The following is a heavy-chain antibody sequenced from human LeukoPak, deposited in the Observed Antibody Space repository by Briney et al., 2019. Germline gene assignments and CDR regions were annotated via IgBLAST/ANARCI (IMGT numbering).Heavy chain of an antibody. Sequence: SETLSLACTVSGGSISSSSYYWGCIRQPPGKGLEWIGSIYYSGSTYYNPSLKSRVTISVDTSKNQFSLKLSSVTAADTAVYYCARSDCSSTSCPHAGYYYYMDVWGKGTTVTVPS. CDR2: IYYSGST. CDR1: GGSISSSSYY. D-gene: IGHD2-2*01. J-gene: IGHJ6*03. CDR3: ARSDCSSTSCPHAGYYYYMDV. V-gene: IGHV4-39*01.